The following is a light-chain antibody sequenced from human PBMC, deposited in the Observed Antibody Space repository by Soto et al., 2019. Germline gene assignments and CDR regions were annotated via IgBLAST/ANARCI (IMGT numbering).Light chain of an antibody. Sequence: QSVLTQPPSASGSPGQSVTISCTGTSSDVGGYKYVSWYQQYPGEAPKLMIYAVSKRPSGVPDRFSGSKSGNTASLTVSGLQAEDEADYYCSSYAGSNNYVFGTGTKVTVL. CDR2: AVS. V-gene: IGLV2-8*01. J-gene: IGLJ1*01. CDR1: SSDVGGYKY. CDR3: SSYAGSNNYV.